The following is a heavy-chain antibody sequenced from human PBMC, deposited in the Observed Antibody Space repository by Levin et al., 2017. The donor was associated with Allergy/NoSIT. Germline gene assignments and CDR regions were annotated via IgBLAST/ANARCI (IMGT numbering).Heavy chain of an antibody. CDR1: GFTFSSYG. CDR2: ISYDGSNK. Sequence: GGSLRLSCAASGFTFSSYGMHWVRQAPGKGLEWVAVISYDGSNKYYADSVKGRFTISRDNSKNTLYLQMNSLRAEDTAVYYCAARITMVRGDPDDAFDIWGQGTMVTVSS. J-gene: IGHJ3*02. CDR3: AARITMVRGDPDDAFDI. V-gene: IGHV3-30*03. D-gene: IGHD3-10*01.